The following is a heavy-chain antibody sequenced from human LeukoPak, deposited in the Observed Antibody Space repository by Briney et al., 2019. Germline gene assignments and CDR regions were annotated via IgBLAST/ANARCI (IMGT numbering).Heavy chain of an antibody. CDR1: GGSVSSDSNY. Sequence: PSESLSLTCTASGGSVSSDSNYWIWLRQPPGKGREWIGYIYNSGCTNYNPSLKSRVPISAETSKNQFSLKLSSVTAADTAVYYCARRRRGTGSLMLDYWGQGTLVTVSS. J-gene: IGHJ4*02. CDR2: IYNSGCT. D-gene: IGHD3-16*01. V-gene: IGHV4-61*01. CDR3: ARRRRGTGSLMLDY.